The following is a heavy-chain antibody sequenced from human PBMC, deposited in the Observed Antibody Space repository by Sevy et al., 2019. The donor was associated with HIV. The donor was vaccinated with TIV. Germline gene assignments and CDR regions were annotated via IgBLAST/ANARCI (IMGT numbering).Heavy chain of an antibody. D-gene: IGHD2-8*01. CDR3: AREGCTKPHDY. Sequence: GGSLRLSCAASGFTFNIYSMSWVRQTPGKGLEWVATLSFVRGKINHADSVKGRFTMSRDDSKNAVYLQMNKLRVEDTAIYYCAREGCTKPHDYWGQGTLVTVSS. CDR2: LSFVRGKI. CDR1: GFTFNIYS. V-gene: IGHV3-23*01. J-gene: IGHJ4*02.